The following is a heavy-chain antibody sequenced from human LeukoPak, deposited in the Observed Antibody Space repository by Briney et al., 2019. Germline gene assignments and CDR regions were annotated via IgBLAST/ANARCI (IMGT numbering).Heavy chain of an antibody. CDR1: GGSISSSTYY. V-gene: IGHV4-39*01. D-gene: IGHD6-6*01. J-gene: IGHJ4*02. Sequence: SETLSLTCTVSGGSISSSTYYWGWIRQPPGKGLEWIGSIFYSGNTYYNPSLKSRVTISVDTSKSQFSLKLSSVTAADTAVYYCARGTWSSSIDYWGQGTLVTVSS. CDR2: IFYSGNT. CDR3: ARGTWSSSIDY.